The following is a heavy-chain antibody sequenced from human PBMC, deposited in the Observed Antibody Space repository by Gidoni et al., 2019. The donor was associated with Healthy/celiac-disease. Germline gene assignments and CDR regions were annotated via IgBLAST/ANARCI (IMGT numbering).Heavy chain of an antibody. D-gene: IGHD3-10*01. CDR3: AKDDSALAVGEYPPTFDY. CDR2: ISYDGSNK. V-gene: IGHV3-30*18. Sequence: QVQLVESGGGVVQPGRSLSLSCAASGFTFSSYGMHWVRQAPGKGLEWVAVISYDGSNKYYADSVKGRFTISRDNSKNTLYLQMNSLRAEDTAVYYCAKDDSALAVGEYPPTFDYWGQGTLVTVSS. CDR1: GFTFSSYG. J-gene: IGHJ4*02.